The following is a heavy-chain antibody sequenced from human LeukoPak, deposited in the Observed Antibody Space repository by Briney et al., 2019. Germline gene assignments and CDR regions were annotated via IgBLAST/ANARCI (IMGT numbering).Heavy chain of an antibody. J-gene: IGHJ5*02. CDR1: GGSISSSS. CDR3: ARGLSYCSSTSCYTWGNWFDP. D-gene: IGHD2-2*02. V-gene: IGHV3-30-3*01. CDR2: ISYDGSNK. Sequence: LSLTCTVSGGSISSSSYYWGWIRQAPGKGLEWVAVISYDGSNKYYADSVKGRFTISRDNSKNTLYLQMNSLRAEDTAVYYCARGLSYCSSTSCYTWGNWFDPWGQGTLVTVSS.